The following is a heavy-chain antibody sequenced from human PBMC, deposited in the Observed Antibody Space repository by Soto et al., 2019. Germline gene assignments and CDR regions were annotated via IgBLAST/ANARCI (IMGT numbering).Heavy chain of an antibody. J-gene: IGHJ4*02. Sequence: VGPLRLSCAASGFTLSSYAMSWVRQAPGKGLEWVSAISGSGGSTYYADSVKVRFTISRDNSKNTLYLQMNSLRAEDTAVYYCATIWFGELLKPDYWGQGTLVTVSS. CDR2: ISGSGGST. V-gene: IGHV3-23*01. D-gene: IGHD3-10*01. CDR1: GFTLSSYA. CDR3: ATIWFGELLKPDY.